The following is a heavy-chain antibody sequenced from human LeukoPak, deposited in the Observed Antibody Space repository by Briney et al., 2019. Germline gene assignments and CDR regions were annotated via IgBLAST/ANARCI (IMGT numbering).Heavy chain of an antibody. CDR1: GGTFSSYA. CDR2: IIPIFGTA. Sequence: EASVKVSCKASGGTFSSYAISWVRQAPGQGLEWMGGIIPIFGTANYAQKFQGRVTITADESTSTAYMELSSLRSEDTAVYYCARDYYDSSGYYQGIDYWGREPWSPSPQ. J-gene: IGHJ4*02. D-gene: IGHD3-22*01. V-gene: IGHV1-69*13. CDR3: ARDYYDSSGYYQGIDY.